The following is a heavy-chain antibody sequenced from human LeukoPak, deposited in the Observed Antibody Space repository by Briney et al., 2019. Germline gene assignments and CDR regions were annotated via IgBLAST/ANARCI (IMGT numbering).Heavy chain of an antibody. CDR3: ARGITIFGVIIIANWFDP. J-gene: IGHJ5*02. V-gene: IGHV4-38-2*01. CDR2: IYHSGST. CDR1: GYSISSGYH. D-gene: IGHD3-3*01. Sequence: PSETLSLTCAVSGYSISSGYHWGWIRQPPGKGLEWIGSIYHSGSTYYSPSLKSRVTISLDTSKNQFSLKLSSVTAADTAVYYCARGITIFGVIIIANWFDPWGQGTLVTVSP.